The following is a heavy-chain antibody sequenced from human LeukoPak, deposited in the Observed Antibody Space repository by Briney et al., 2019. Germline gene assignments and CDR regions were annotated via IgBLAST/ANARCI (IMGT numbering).Heavy chain of an antibody. D-gene: IGHD3-3*01. Sequence: SGTLSLTCAVSGGSISSSNWWSWVRQPPGKGLEWIGEIYHSGSTHYNPSLKSRVTISVDTSKNQFSLKLSSVTAADTAVYYCARRGLDFWSGYYLPFDYWGQGTLVSVSS. CDR1: GGSISSSNW. CDR3: ARRGLDFWSGYYLPFDY. V-gene: IGHV4-4*02. CDR2: IYHSGST. J-gene: IGHJ4*02.